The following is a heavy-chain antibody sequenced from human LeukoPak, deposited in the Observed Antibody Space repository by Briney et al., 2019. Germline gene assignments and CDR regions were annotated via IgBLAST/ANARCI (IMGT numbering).Heavy chain of an antibody. CDR1: GFTFSSYG. Sequence: GGTLRLSCAASGFTFSSYGIHWVRRAPGKGLEWVAVISYDGSNKFYADSVKGRFTISRDNSNNTLYLQMDSLRVEDTAVYCCAKAASNWFDPWGQGTLVTVS. CDR2: ISYDGSNK. J-gene: IGHJ5*02. V-gene: IGHV3-30*18. D-gene: IGHD6-25*01. CDR3: AKAASNWFDP.